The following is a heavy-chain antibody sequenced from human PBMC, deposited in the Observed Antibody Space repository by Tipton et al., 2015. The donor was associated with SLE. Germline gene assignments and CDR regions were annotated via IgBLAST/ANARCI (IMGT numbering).Heavy chain of an antibody. CDR1: GDSISSRSYH. CDR2: IYYSGNT. V-gene: IGHV4-61*05. CDR3: ARHSRGATSVRTPYFDS. J-gene: IGHJ4*02. Sequence: TLSLTCTVSGDSISSRSYHWGWIRQPPGKGLEWIGYIYYSGNTNYNPFLESRVTISVDTTRSQFSLKLSSVTAADTALYYCARHSRGATSVRTPYFDSWGQGTLVTVSS. D-gene: IGHD1-26*01.